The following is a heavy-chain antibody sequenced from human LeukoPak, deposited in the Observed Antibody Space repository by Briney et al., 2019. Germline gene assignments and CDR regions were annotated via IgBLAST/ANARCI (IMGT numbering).Heavy chain of an antibody. CDR1: GGSFSGYY. Sequence: SGTLSLTCAVYGGSFSGYYWSWIRQPPGKGLEWIGEINHSGSTNYNPSLKSRVTISVDTSKNQFSLKLSSVTAADTAVYYCARVVEGGYYYNFGYWGQGTLVTVSS. CDR3: ARVVEGGYYYNFGY. J-gene: IGHJ4*02. V-gene: IGHV4-34*01. D-gene: IGHD3-22*01. CDR2: INHSGST.